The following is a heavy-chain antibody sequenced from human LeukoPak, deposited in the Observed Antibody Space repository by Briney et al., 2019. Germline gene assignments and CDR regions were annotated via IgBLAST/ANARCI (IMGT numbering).Heavy chain of an antibody. CDR1: GFTFSSYA. Sequence: GGSLRLSCAASGFTFSSYAMSWVRQAPGKGLEWVANIKKDGSEKYYVDSVKGRFTISRDNAKNSLYLQMNSLRAEDTAVYYCARDQWWQLIAVAITSYFDCWGQGTLVTVSS. CDR3: ARDQWWQLIAVAITSYFDC. J-gene: IGHJ4*02. V-gene: IGHV3-7*01. CDR2: IKKDGSEK. D-gene: IGHD6-19*01.